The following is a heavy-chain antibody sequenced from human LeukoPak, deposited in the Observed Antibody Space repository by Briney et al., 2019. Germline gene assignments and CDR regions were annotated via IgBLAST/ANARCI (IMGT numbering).Heavy chain of an antibody. V-gene: IGHV4-59*12. J-gene: IGHJ6*03. CDR1: GGSISSYY. Sequence: SETLSLTCTVSGGSISSYYWSWIRQPPGKGLEWIGYIYYSGSTNYNPSLKSRVTVSVDTSKNQFSLKLSSVTAADTAVYYCARVRSKDVWRSYGTYYYYYYMDVWGKGTTVTTSS. D-gene: IGHD3-16*01. CDR2: IYYSGST. CDR3: ARVRSKDVWRSYGTYYYYYYMDV.